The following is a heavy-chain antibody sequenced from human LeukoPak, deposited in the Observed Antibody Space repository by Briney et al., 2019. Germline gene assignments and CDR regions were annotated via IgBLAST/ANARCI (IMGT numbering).Heavy chain of an antibody. V-gene: IGHV1-2*02. D-gene: IGHD4-17*01. CDR3: ARDRTTVTTGYYGMDV. Sequence: GASVKVSCKASGYTFTGYYMHWVRQAPGQGLERMGWINPNTGVTNYAQKFQGRVTLTRDTSIITAYMELTRLRSDDTAMYYCARDRTTVTTGYYGMDVWGQGTTLTVSS. J-gene: IGHJ6*02. CDR2: INPNTGVT. CDR1: GYTFTGYY.